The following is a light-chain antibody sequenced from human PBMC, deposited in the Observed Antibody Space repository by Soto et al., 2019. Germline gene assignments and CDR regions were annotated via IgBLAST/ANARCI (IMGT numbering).Light chain of an antibody. CDR2: KAS. CDR1: QSISSW. J-gene: IGKJ1*01. CDR3: QQYSDFSPRT. V-gene: IGKV1-5*03. Sequence: DIPMTQSPSTLSASVGDRVTITCRASQSISSWLAWYQQKPGKAPKLLIYKASSLEGGVPSRFSGSGSGTQFSLTISSLQPDDFATYYCQQYSDFSPRTFGQGTKVEIK.